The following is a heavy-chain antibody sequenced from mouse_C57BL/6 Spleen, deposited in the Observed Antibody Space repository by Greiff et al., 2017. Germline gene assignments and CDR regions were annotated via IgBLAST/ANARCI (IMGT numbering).Heavy chain of an antibody. V-gene: IGHV5-9-1*02. Sequence: EVQGVESGEGLVKPGGSLKLSCAASGFTFSSYAMSWVRQTPEKRLEWVAYISSGGDYIYYADTVKGRFTISRDNDRNTLYLQMSSLKSEDTAMYYCTRYDYDNFDYWGQGTTLTVSS. CDR2: ISSGGDYI. CDR1: GFTFSSYA. CDR3: TRYDYDNFDY. D-gene: IGHD2-4*01. J-gene: IGHJ2*01.